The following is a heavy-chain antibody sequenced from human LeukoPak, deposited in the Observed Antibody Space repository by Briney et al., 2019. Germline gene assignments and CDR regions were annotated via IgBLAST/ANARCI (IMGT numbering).Heavy chain of an antibody. J-gene: IGHJ3*02. V-gene: IGHV1-3*01. CDR1: GYTCTSYA. D-gene: IGHD3-3*02. CDR2: INAGNGST. CDR3: AIIFLYDAFDI. Sequence: GASVKVSCKASGYTCTSYAMHWVRQAPGQRLEWMGWINAGNGSTKYSQKFQGRVTITRDTSASTAYMELSSLRSEDTAVYYCAIIFLYDAFDIWGQGTMVTVSS.